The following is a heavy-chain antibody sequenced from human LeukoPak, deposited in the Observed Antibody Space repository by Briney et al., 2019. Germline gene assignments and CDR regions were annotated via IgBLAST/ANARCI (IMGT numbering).Heavy chain of an antibody. CDR2: INLNSGVT. CDR3: ARATPYFDY. Sequence: ASVKVSCKASGYTFTGYYMHWVRQAPGQGLDWMGWINLNSGVTNYAQKFQGRVTMTRDMSISTAYMELSRLRSDDAAVYYCARATPYFDYWGQGTLVTVSS. V-gene: IGHV1-2*02. CDR1: GYTFTGYY. J-gene: IGHJ4*02.